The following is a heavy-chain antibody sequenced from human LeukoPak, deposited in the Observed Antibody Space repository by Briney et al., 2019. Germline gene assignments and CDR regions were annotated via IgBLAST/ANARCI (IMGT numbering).Heavy chain of an antibody. CDR1: GGSISSYY. V-gene: IGHV4-4*07. Sequence: SETLSLTCTFSGGSISSYYWSWIRQPAGKGLEWIGRMHTSGSTNYNPSLKSRVTISVDTSKNQFSLKLSSVTAADTAVYYCARVRDCSSTSCPPYYFDYWGQGTLVTVSS. J-gene: IGHJ4*02. CDR3: ARVRDCSSTSCPPYYFDY. D-gene: IGHD2-2*01. CDR2: MHTSGST.